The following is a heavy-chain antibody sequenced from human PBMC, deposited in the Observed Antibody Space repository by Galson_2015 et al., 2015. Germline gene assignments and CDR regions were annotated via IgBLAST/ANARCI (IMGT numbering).Heavy chain of an antibody. CDR2: ISSSGSTI. CDR3: ARDVGSYGGNSVY. J-gene: IGHJ4*02. CDR1: GFTFSSYE. Sequence: SLRLSCAASGFTFSSYEMNWVRQAPGKGLEWVSYISSSGSTIYYADPVKGRFTIPRDNAKNSLYLQMNSLRAEDTAVYYCARDVGSYGGNSVYWGQGTLVTVSS. V-gene: IGHV3-48*03. D-gene: IGHD4-23*01.